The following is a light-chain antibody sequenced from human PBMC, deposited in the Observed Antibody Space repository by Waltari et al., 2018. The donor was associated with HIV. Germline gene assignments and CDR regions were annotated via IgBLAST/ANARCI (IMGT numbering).Light chain of an antibody. Sequence: QSALTQPRSVSGSPGQSVTISCTGTSSDVGAYIYVSWYQQPPAKAPKLMIYDVSKRPSGVPDRFSGSKSGNTASLTISGLQAEDEADYYCCSYAGNYIWVFGGGTKLTVL. V-gene: IGLV2-11*01. J-gene: IGLJ2*01. CDR2: DVS. CDR1: SSDVGAYIY. CDR3: CSYAGNYIWV.